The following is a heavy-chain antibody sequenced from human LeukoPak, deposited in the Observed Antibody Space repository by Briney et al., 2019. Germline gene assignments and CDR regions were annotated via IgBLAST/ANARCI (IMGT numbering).Heavy chain of an antibody. J-gene: IGHJ5*02. V-gene: IGHV3-11*04. Sequence: GGSLRLSCAAAGFTFSDYYMGWIRQAPGKGLEWVSYISSSGSTIYYADSVKGRFTISRDNAKNSLYLQMNSLRAEDTAVYYCARDQASVVVPERNPHWFDPWGQGTLVTVSS. CDR3: ARDQASVVVPERNPHWFDP. CDR1: GFTFSDYY. CDR2: ISSSGSTI. D-gene: IGHD2-2*01.